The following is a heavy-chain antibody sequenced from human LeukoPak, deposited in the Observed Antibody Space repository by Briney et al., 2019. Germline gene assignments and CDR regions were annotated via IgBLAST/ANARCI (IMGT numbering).Heavy chain of an antibody. Sequence: PGGSLRLSCAASGFAFSSYAMNWVRQAPGKGLEWVSAISGSGGNTYCADSVKGRFTISRDNSKNTLYLQMNSLRAEDTAVYYCARGIVGALDAFDIWGQGTMVTVSS. D-gene: IGHD1-26*01. CDR1: GFAFSSYA. V-gene: IGHV3-23*01. J-gene: IGHJ3*02. CDR2: ISGSGGNT. CDR3: ARGIVGALDAFDI.